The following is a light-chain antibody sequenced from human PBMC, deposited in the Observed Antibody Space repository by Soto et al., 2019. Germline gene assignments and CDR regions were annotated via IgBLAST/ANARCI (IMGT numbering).Light chain of an antibody. CDR2: DAS. J-gene: IGKJ1*01. CDR1: QSVSSY. Sequence: EIVMTQSPATLSVSPLERATLSCRASQSVSSYLAWYQQKPGQAPRLLIYDASNRATGIPARFSGSGSGTDFTLTISSLEPEDFAVYYCQQRSNWPWTFGQGTKVDIK. CDR3: QQRSNWPWT. V-gene: IGKV3-11*01.